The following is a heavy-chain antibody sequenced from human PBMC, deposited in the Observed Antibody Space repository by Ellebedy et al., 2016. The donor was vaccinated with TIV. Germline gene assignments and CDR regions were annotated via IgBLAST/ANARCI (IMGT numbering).Heavy chain of an antibody. CDR1: GFDFSNYR. CDR3: TKYFNDYDLLAGDVRDC. J-gene: IGHJ4*02. Sequence: GESLKISCAASGFDFSNYRMACVRQLPGKELVWVARINRDGITTKYEDSVKGRFTVSRANGRRTMDLQMNSLRVEDTASYYCTKYFNDYDLLAGDVRDCWGQGTLVTVSS. CDR2: INRDGITT. D-gene: IGHD3-9*01. V-gene: IGHV3-74*03.